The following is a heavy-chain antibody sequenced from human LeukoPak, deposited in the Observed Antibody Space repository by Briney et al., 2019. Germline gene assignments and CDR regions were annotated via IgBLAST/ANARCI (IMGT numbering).Heavy chain of an antibody. CDR1: GFTFSSYG. J-gene: IGHJ6*03. Sequence: GGSLRLSCAASGFTFSSYGMHWVRQAPGKGLEWVAVISYDGSNKYYADSVKGRFTISRDNSKNTLYLQMNSLRAEDTAVYYCAKGASSSWSPGLYYMDVWGKGTTVTVSS. CDR3: AKGASSSWSPGLYYMDV. CDR2: ISYDGSNK. D-gene: IGHD6-13*01. V-gene: IGHV3-30*18.